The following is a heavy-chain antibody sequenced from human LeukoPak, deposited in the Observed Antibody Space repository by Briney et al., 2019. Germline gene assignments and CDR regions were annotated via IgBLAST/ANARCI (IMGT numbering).Heavy chain of an antibody. CDR1: GYTFTSYY. Sequence: ASVKVSCKASGYTFTSYYMHWVRQAPGQGLEWMGWISAYNGNTNYAQKLQGRVTMTTDTSTSTAYMELRSLRSDDTAVYYCARDFHKAVAGRRSFDYWGQGTLVTVSS. J-gene: IGHJ4*02. V-gene: IGHV1-18*04. CDR2: ISAYNGNT. D-gene: IGHD6-19*01. CDR3: ARDFHKAVAGRRSFDY.